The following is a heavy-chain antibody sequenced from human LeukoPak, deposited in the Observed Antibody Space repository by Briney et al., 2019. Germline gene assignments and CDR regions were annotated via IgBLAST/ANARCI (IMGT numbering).Heavy chain of an antibody. Sequence: GGSLRLSCAASGFTFTNYAMNWVRRAPGKGLEWVSTISGSGSPTFYADSVKGRFTISRDNSNNTLFLQMNSLRAEDTALYYCAKDTTLFRQLTRGGGFDFWGQGTMVAVSS. D-gene: IGHD3-10*01. V-gene: IGHV3-23*01. CDR2: ISGSGSPT. CDR3: AKDTTLFRQLTRGGGFDF. CDR1: GFTFTNYA. J-gene: IGHJ3*01.